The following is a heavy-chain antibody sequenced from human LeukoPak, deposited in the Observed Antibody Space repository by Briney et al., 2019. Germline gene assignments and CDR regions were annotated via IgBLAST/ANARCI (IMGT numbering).Heavy chain of an antibody. Sequence: GGSLRLSCVASGFTFSSYWMHWVRQAPGKGLVWASRINSDGSSTSYADSVKGRFTISRDNAKNTLYLQMNSLRAEDTAVYYCARPNYSGYDLAHFDYWGQGTLVTVSS. CDR3: ARPNYSGYDLAHFDY. D-gene: IGHD5-12*01. V-gene: IGHV3-74*01. J-gene: IGHJ4*02. CDR2: INSDGSST. CDR1: GFTFSSYW.